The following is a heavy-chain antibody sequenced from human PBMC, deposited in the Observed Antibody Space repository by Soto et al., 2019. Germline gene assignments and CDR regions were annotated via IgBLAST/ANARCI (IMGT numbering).Heavy chain of an antibody. Sequence: QVQLVQSGAEVKKPGASVKVSCKASGYTFTSYGISWVRQAPGQGLEWMGWISAYNGNTNYAQKLQGKVTMTPDTATSAAYMELRSLRSDDTAVYYCASLRGNQDWFDPWGQGPLVTVAS. CDR2: ISAYNGNT. V-gene: IGHV1-18*01. D-gene: IGHD2-15*01. CDR1: GYTFTSYG. J-gene: IGHJ5*02. CDR3: ASLRGNQDWFDP.